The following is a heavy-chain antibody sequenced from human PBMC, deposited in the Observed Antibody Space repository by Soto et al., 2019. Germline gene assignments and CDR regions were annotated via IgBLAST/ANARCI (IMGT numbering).Heavy chain of an antibody. CDR1: GGSITNFF. J-gene: IGHJ4*02. Sequence: QVQLQESGPGLVKPSETLSLTCSVSGGSITNFFWSWIRQPPGKVLEWIGYIYSTGSTNYNPSLKSRVTISVDTSKNQVSLRLNSVTAADTADYYCARHGGGGSGWYDYWGQGTPVAVSP. CDR3: ARHGGGGSGWYDY. CDR2: IYSTGST. V-gene: IGHV4-59*08. D-gene: IGHD6-19*01.